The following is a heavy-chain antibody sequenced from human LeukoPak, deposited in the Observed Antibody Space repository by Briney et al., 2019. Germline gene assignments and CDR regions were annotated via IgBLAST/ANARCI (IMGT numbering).Heavy chain of an antibody. Sequence: GASVKVSCKASGYTFTGYYMHWVRQAPGQGLEWMGWINPNSGGTNYAQKFQGRVTMTRDTSISTAYMELSRLRSDDTAVYYCARVAPTVTTFLLFDYWGQGTLVTVSS. J-gene: IGHJ4*02. V-gene: IGHV1-2*02. CDR2: INPNSGGT. CDR1: GYTFTGYY. D-gene: IGHD4-17*01. CDR3: ARVAPTVTTFLLFDY.